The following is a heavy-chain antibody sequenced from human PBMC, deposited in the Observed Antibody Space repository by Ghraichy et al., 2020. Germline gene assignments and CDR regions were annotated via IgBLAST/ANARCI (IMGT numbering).Heavy chain of an antibody. D-gene: IGHD3-3*01. Sequence: SETLSLTCTVSGASISSSNYYWGWTRQPPGKGLEWIGKIYSSGSTYYSSALKSRVTISADKSKNQVSLTLNSVTAADTAVYYCAGAPASPGSLEWLSPFGFGGLVTLGTVSS. J-gene: IGHJ4*02. CDR2: IYSSGST. CDR3: AGAPASPGSLEWLSPFGF. CDR1: GASISSSNYY. V-gene: IGHV4-39*01.